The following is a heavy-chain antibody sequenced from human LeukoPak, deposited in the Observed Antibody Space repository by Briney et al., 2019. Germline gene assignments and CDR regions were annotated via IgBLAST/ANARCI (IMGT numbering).Heavy chain of an antibody. Sequence: PSETLSLTCAVYGGSFSGYSWSWIRQPPGKGLEWIGEINHSGSTNYNPSLKSRVTISVDTSKNQFSLQLSSVPAADMAVYYCARAAGYSSSWYSGGYWYFDLWGGGSLVTVSS. CDR1: GGSFSGYS. CDR2: INHSGST. D-gene: IGHD6-13*01. V-gene: IGHV4-34*01. J-gene: IGHJ2*01. CDR3: ARAAGYSSSWYSGGYWYFDL.